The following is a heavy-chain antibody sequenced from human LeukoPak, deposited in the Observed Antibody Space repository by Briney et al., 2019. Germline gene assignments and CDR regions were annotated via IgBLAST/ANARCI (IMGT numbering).Heavy chain of an antibody. V-gene: IGHV3-21*01. CDR3: AREAGTTLYYYYMDV. CDR2: ISSSSSYI. Sequence: GGSLRLSCAASGFTFSIYGMNWVRQAPGKGLEWVSSISSSSSYIYYADSVKGRFTISRDNAKNSLYLQMNSLRAEDTAVYYCAREAGTTLYYYYMDVWGKGTTVTVSS. CDR1: GFTFSIYG. D-gene: IGHD1-7*01. J-gene: IGHJ6*03.